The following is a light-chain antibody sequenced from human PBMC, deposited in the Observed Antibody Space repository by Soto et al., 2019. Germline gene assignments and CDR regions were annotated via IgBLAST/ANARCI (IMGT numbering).Light chain of an antibody. CDR3: HQYDNTPQT. J-gene: IGKJ2*01. V-gene: IGKV3-20*01. CDR2: AAS. Sequence: EIVLMQTPGTLSLSPGERATLFCRASQSMKRRYLAWYQQKPGQAPRVLIYAASNRATGIPDRFSGSGSGTDFSLTISRLEPEDFAVYYCHQYDNTPQTLGQGTKVDIK. CDR1: QSMKRRY.